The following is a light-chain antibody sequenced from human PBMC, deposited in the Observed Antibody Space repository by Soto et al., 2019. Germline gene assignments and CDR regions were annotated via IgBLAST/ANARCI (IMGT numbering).Light chain of an antibody. CDR3: SSYAGSKFVV. Sequence: QSALTQPPSASGSPGQSVTISCTGTSSDVGAYDHVSWHQQHPGRAPKLMIYDVNKRPSGVPDRFSGSKSGNTASLTVSGLQAGDEADYYCSSYAGSKFVVFGGGTQLTVL. J-gene: IGLJ2*01. V-gene: IGLV2-8*01. CDR2: DVN. CDR1: SSDVGAYDH.